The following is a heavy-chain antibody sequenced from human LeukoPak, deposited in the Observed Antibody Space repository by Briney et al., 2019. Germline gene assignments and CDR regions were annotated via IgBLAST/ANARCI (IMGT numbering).Heavy chain of an antibody. J-gene: IGHJ5*02. CDR3: AKDSGGWFDP. Sequence: PGGSLRLSCAASGFTFDDYAMHWVRQAPGKGLEWVSGISWNSGSIGYADSVKGRFTISRDNAKNSLYLQMNSLRAEGTALYYCAKDSGGWFDPWGQGTLVTVSS. CDR2: ISWNSGSI. CDR1: GFTFDDYA. V-gene: IGHV3-9*01. D-gene: IGHD6-25*01.